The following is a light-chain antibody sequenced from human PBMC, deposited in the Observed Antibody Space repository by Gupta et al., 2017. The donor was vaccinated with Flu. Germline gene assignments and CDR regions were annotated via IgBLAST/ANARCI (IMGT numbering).Light chain of an antibody. V-gene: IGKV1-9*01. CDR2: TAS. J-gene: IGKJ3*01. CDR3: QQLNAYPPFT. CDR1: QGISNY. Sequence: DRVTITCRASQGISNYLAWYQQEPGKAPKLLIYTASTLQSGVPSRFSGSGSGTEFTLTISSLQPEDFATYYCQQLNAYPPFTFGPGTKVEI.